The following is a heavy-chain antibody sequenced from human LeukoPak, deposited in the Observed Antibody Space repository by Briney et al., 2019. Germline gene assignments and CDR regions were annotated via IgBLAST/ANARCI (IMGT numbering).Heavy chain of an antibody. CDR3: ANYDFWSGYSQEFWFDP. CDR1: GHTFTSYA. Sequence: ASVKVSCKASGHTFTSYAMNWVRQAPGQGLEWMGWINTNTGNPTYAQGFTGRFVFSLDTSVSTAYLQISSLKAEDTAVYYCANYDFWSGYSQEFWFDPWGQGTLVTVSS. V-gene: IGHV7-4-1*02. CDR2: INTNTGNP. D-gene: IGHD3-3*01. J-gene: IGHJ5*02.